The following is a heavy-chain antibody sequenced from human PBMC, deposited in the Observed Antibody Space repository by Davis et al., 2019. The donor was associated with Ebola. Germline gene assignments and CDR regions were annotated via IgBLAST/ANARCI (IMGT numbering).Heavy chain of an antibody. J-gene: IGHJ6*02. Sequence: ASVKISCKASGYTFTSYYMHWVRQAPGQGLEWMGIINPSGGSTSYAQKFQGRVTMTRDTSISTAYMELSSLRSEDTAVYYCARVIYDFWSGEYGMDVWGQGTTVTVSS. CDR3: ARVIYDFWSGEYGMDV. V-gene: IGHV1-46*01. D-gene: IGHD3-3*01. CDR1: GYTFTSYY. CDR2: INPSGGST.